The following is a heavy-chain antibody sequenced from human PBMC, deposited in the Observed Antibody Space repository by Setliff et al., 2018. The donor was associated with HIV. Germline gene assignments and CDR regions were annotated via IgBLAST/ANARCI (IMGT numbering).Heavy chain of an antibody. CDR3: ARRSVVTSGRRQSWLEAFDA. D-gene: IGHD4-17*01. J-gene: IGHJ3*01. V-gene: IGHV4-39*01. CDR2: IYYSGST. Sequence: PSETLSLTCTVSGTSITSTTYYWAWIRQPPGKGLEWIGDIYYSGSTFFGPSLRSRASMSVDTSKNQFSLRLNFVTAADTALYFCARRSVVTSGRRQSWLEAFDAWGQGTLVTVS. CDR1: GTSITSTTYY.